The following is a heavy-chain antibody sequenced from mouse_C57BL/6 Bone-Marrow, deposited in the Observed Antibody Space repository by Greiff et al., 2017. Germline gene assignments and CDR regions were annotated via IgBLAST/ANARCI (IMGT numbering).Heavy chain of an antibody. J-gene: IGHJ2*01. Sequence: QVQLQQSGAELVRPGASVTLSCKASGYTFTDYEMHWVKQTPVHGLEWIGAIDPETGGTAYNQKFKGKAILTADKSSSTAYMELRSLTSEDSAVYHCTRWGGTDYFDYWGQGTTLTVSS. V-gene: IGHV1-15*01. D-gene: IGHD4-1*01. CDR3: TRWGGTDYFDY. CDR1: GYTFTDYE. CDR2: IDPETGGT.